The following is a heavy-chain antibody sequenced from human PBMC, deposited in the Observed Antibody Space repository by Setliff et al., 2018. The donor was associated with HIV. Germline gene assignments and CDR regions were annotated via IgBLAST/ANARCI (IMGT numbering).Heavy chain of an antibody. CDR3: ATAGTYYYGSGSYHVSGY. Sequence: ASVKVSCKVSGFTLSEVSIHWVRQAPGKGLEWMAYFDPQDGETVYAQKFQGRVTITADTSTDTSDMELSSLRSEDTAVYYCATAGTYYYGSGSYHVSGYWGQGTLVTVSS. D-gene: IGHD3-10*01. CDR2: FDPQDGET. CDR1: GFTLSEVS. J-gene: IGHJ4*02. V-gene: IGHV1-24*01.